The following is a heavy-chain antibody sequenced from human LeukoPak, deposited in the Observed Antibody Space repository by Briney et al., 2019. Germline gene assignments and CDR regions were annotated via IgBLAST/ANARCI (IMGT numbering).Heavy chain of an antibody. CDR3: ARVRRVRGAHYFGY. Sequence: SETLSLTCAVYGGSFSGYYWSWIRQPPGKGLEWIGEINHSGSTNYNPSLKSRVTISVDTSKNQFSLKLSSVTAADTAVYYCARVRRVRGAHYFGYWGQGTLVTVSS. D-gene: IGHD3-10*01. J-gene: IGHJ4*02. CDR1: GGSFSGYY. CDR2: INHSGST. V-gene: IGHV4-34*01.